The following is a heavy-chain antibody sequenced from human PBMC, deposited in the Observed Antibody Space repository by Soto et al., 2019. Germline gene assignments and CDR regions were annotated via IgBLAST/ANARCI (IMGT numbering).Heavy chain of an antibody. CDR2: ISGSGGST. V-gene: IGHV3-23*01. J-gene: IGHJ6*02. Sequence: GGSLRLSCAASGFTFSSYAMSWVRQAPGKGLEWVSAISGSGGSTYYADSVKGRFTISRDNSKNTLYLQMNNLRAEDTAVYYCAKDLRGSSSERDYYYYGMDVWGQGTTVTVSS. CDR3: AKDLRGSSSERDYYYYGMDV. D-gene: IGHD6-6*01. CDR1: GFTFSSYA.